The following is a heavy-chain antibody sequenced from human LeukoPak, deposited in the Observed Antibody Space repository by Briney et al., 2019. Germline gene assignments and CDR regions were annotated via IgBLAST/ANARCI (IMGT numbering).Heavy chain of an antibody. CDR2: ISGSGGST. D-gene: IGHD2-15*01. J-gene: IGHJ4*02. CDR1: GFTFSSYA. CDR3: ATTGVAATQFDY. Sequence: AGGSLRLSCAASGFTFSSYAMSWVRQAPGKGLEWVSAISGSGGSTYYADSVKGRFTISRDNSKNTLYLQMNSLRAEDTAVYYCATTGVAATQFDYWGQGTLVTVSS. V-gene: IGHV3-23*01.